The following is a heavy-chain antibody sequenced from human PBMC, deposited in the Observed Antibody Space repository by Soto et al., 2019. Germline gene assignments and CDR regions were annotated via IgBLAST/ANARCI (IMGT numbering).Heavy chain of an antibody. CDR1: GGSFSDYY. Sequence: ETLSLTCAVYGGSFSDYYWTWVRQPPGKGLEWIGEINHSGSANYNPSLKSRVTISVDTSKNQFSLKLRSVTAADTAVYYCARDSLYSYYGSRHWGQGALVTVSS. V-gene: IGHV4-34*01. CDR2: INHSGSA. D-gene: IGHD5-12*01. CDR3: ARDSLYSYYGSRH. J-gene: IGHJ4*01.